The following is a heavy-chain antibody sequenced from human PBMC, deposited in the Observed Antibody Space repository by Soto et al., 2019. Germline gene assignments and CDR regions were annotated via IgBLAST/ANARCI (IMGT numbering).Heavy chain of an antibody. D-gene: IGHD3-10*01. CDR1: GGSVSEYF. V-gene: IGHV4-59*02. CDR2: IYYLGST. J-gene: IGHJ4*02. CDR3: ARDGYDGSGSPYPAY. Sequence: PSETLSLTCIVSGGSVSEYFWIWIRQSPGKGLEWIGYIYYLGSTDYNPSLKSRVTISVDTSKRQFSLRLTSVTAADTAVYYCARDGYDGSGSPYPAYWGPGTQVTVSS.